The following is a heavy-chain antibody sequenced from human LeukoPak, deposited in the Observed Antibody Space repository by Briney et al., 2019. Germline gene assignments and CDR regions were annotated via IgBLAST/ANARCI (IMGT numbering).Heavy chain of an antibody. V-gene: IGHV4-34*01. Sequence: SETLSLTCAVYGGSFSGYYWSWIRQPPGKGLEWIGEINHSGSTNCNPSLKSRVTISVDTSKNQFSLKLSSVTAADTAVYYCARGRLRVAVAGTRYFDLWGRGTLVTVSS. CDR2: INHSGST. D-gene: IGHD6-19*01. CDR3: ARGRLRVAVAGTRYFDL. J-gene: IGHJ2*01. CDR1: GGSFSGYY.